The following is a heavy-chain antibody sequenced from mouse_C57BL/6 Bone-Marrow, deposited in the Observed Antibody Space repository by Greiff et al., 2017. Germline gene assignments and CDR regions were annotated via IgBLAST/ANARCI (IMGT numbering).Heavy chain of an antibody. V-gene: IGHV14-4*01. CDR2: IDPENGDA. Sequence: VQLQQSGAELVRPGASVKLSCTPSGFNIKDDYIPWVKQRPEQGLEWIGWIDPENGDAEYASKFQGKATITADTSSNTAYLQLSSLSSEDTAVYYCTTIRYWGQGTLVTVAA. J-gene: IGHJ3*01. CDR1: GFNIKDDY. CDR3: TTIRY.